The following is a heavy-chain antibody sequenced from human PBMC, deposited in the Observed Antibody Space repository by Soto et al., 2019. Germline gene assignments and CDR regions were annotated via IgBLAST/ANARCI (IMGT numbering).Heavy chain of an antibody. CDR2: IVVGSGNT. D-gene: IGHD1-20*01. J-gene: IGHJ4*02. V-gene: IGHV1-58*01. Sequence: QMQLVQSGPGVKKPGTSVKVSCKASGFTFTSSAVQWVRQARGQRLEWIGWIVVGSGNTNYAQKFQERVTITRDMSTSTAYMELSSLRSEDTAVYYCAAVTYNWNDAGDYWGQGTLVTVSS. CDR1: GFTFTSSA. CDR3: AAVTYNWNDAGDY.